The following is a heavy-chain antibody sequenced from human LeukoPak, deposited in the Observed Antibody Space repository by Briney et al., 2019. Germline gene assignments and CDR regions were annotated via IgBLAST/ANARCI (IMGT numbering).Heavy chain of an antibody. CDR2: INHSGST. CDR3: ARGGGVAAQIQDNWFDP. CDR1: GGSFSGYY. D-gene: IGHD5-18*01. V-gene: IGHV4-34*01. Sequence: SETLSLTCAVYGGSFSGYYWSWIRQPPGKGLEWIGEINHSGSTNYNPSLKSRVTISVDTSKNQFSLKLSSVTAADTAVYYCARGGGVAAQIQDNWFDPWGQGTLVTVSS. J-gene: IGHJ5*02.